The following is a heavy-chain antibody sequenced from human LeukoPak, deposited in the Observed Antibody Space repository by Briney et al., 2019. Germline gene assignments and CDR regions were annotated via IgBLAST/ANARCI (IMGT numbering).Heavy chain of an antibody. J-gene: IGHJ4*02. V-gene: IGHV4-59*08. CDR2: IYYNGST. CDR1: GGSISGYY. Sequence: PSETLSLTCTVSGGSISGYYWSWIGQPPGKGLEWIGYIYYNGSTNYNPSLKSRVTISVDTSKNQFSLKLSSVTAADTAVYYCARQTGSGLFILPGGQGTLVTVSS. CDR3: ARQTGSGLFILP. D-gene: IGHD3/OR15-3a*01.